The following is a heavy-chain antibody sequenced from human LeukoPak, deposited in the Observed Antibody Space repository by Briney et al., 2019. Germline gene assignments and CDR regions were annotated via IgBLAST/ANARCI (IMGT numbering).Heavy chain of an antibody. CDR2: INHSGST. J-gene: IGHJ5*02. Sequence: SETLSLTCAVYGGSFSGYYWSWIRQSPGKGLEWIGEINHSGSTNYNPSLKSRVTISVDTSKNQFSLKLSSVIAADTAVYYCARRNQQWLFAPFDPWGQGTLVTVSS. CDR3: ARRNQQWLFAPFDP. V-gene: IGHV4-34*01. CDR1: GGSFSGYY. D-gene: IGHD6-19*01.